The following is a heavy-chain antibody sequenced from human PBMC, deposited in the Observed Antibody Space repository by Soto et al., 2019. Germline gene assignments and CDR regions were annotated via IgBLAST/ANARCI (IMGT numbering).Heavy chain of an antibody. CDR1: GYTFTSYY. CDR2: INPSGGST. Sequence: ASVKVSCKASGYTFTSYYMHWVRQAPGQGLEWMGIINPSGGSTSYAQKFQGRVAMTRDTSTSTVYMELSSLRSEDTAVYYCARDLFFDSSGYYQPNLFDYWGQGTLVTVSS. J-gene: IGHJ4*02. V-gene: IGHV1-46*01. D-gene: IGHD3-22*01. CDR3: ARDLFFDSSGYYQPNLFDY.